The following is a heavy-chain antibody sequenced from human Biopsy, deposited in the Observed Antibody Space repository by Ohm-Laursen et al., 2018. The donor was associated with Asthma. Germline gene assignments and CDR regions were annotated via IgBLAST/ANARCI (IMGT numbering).Heavy chain of an antibody. Sequence: TLSLTCTVSGGSISSGGYYWSWIRQHPGKGLEWIGYIYYSGSTYYNPSLKSRVTISVDTSKNQFSLKLSSVTAADTAVYYCARKRVTAMVTYFDYWGQGTLVTVSS. CDR1: GGSISSGGYY. D-gene: IGHD5-18*01. CDR2: IYYSGST. J-gene: IGHJ4*02. CDR3: ARKRVTAMVTYFDY. V-gene: IGHV4-31*03.